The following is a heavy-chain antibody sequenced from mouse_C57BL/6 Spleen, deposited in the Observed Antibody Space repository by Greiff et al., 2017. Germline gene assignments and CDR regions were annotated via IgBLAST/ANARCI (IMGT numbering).Heavy chain of an antibody. CDR2: IYPGSGST. CDR3: ARGDYDYWYFDV. Sequence: QVQLQQSGPELVKPGASVKISCKASGYAFSSSWMNWVKQRPGKGLEWIGDIYPGSGSTNYNEKFKSKATLTVDTSSSTAYMQLSSLTSEDSAVYYCARGDYDYWYFDVWGTGTTVTVSS. J-gene: IGHJ1*03. V-gene: IGHV1-82*01. CDR1: GYAFSSSW. D-gene: IGHD2-4*01.